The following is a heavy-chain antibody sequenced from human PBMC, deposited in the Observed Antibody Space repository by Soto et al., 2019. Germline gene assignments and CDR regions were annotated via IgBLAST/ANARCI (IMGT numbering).Heavy chain of an antibody. CDR2: IYPGDSDT. CDR3: ARLGGYDSGYYYYGMDV. Sequence: PGESLKISCKGSGYSFTSYWIGWVRQMPGKGLEWMGIIYPGDSDTRYSPSFQGQVTIAADKSISTAYLQWSSLKASDTAMYYCARLGGYDSGYYYYGMDVWGQGTTVTVSS. CDR1: GYSFTSYW. D-gene: IGHD5-12*01. V-gene: IGHV5-51*01. J-gene: IGHJ6*02.